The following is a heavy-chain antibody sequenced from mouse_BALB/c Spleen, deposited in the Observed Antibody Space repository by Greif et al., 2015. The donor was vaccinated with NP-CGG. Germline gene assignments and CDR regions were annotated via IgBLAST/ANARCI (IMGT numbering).Heavy chain of an antibody. CDR1: GYTFTSYW. CDR3: AREGLLLRSSDDAMDY. CDR2: IFPGTGTT. J-gene: IGHJ4*01. Sequence: VKLQESGAELVKPGASVKLSCKTSGYTFTSYWIQWVKQRPGQGLGWIGEIFPGTGTTYYNEKFKGKATLTIDTSSSTAYMQIGRLTSEDAAVYCCAREGLLLRSSDDAMDYWGERTSVTVAT. V-gene: IGHV1S132*01. D-gene: IGHD1-1*01.